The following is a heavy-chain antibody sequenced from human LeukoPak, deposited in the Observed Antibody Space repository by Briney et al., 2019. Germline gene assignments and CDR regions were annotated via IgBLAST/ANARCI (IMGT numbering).Heavy chain of an antibody. CDR2: IIPIFGTA. CDR3: ASLYCSGGSCYSISSRFDY. CDR1: GGTFSSYA. Sequence: SVKVSCKASGGTFSSYAISWVRQAPGRGLEWMGRIIPIFGTANYAQKFQGRVTITADKSTSTAYMELSSLRSEDTAVYYCASLYCSGGSCYSISSRFDYWGQGALVTVSS. V-gene: IGHV1-69*06. J-gene: IGHJ4*02. D-gene: IGHD2-15*01.